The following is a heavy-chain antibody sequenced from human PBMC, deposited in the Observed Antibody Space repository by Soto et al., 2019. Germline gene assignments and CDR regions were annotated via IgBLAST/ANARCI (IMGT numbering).Heavy chain of an antibody. CDR3: ASRLPGSYYYMDV. CDR2: INHSGST. V-gene: IGHV4-34*01. Sequence: QVQLQQWGAGLLKPSETLSLTCAVYGGSFSGYYWSWIRQPPGKGLEWIGEINHSGSTNYNPSLKSRVTISVDTSKNQFSLKLSSVTAADTAVYSCASRLPGSYYYMDVWGKGTTVTVSS. CDR1: GGSFSGYY. D-gene: IGHD6-25*01. J-gene: IGHJ6*03.